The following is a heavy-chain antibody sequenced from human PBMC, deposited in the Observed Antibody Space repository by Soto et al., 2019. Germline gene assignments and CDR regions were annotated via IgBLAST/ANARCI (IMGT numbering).Heavy chain of an antibody. D-gene: IGHD1-26*01. CDR1: GYTFTGYY. Sequence: ASVKVSCKASGYTFTGYYIHWVRQAPGQGLEWMGWINPNNGGTNYVQKFQGRVTMTRDTSISTAYMELSRLRSDDTAVYYCARDLPIVGTTTWDYWGQGTLVTVSS. CDR3: ARDLPIVGTTTWDY. J-gene: IGHJ4*02. V-gene: IGHV1-2*02. CDR2: INPNNGGT.